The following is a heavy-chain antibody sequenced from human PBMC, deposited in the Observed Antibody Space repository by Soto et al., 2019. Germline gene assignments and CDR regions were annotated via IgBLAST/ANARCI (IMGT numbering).Heavy chain of an antibody. CDR1: GFTFSKVW. CDR2: IKSKTDGGTT. D-gene: IGHD1-1*01. CDR3: TTGRDDLVY. J-gene: IGHJ4*02. Sequence: EVQLVASGAGLVKPGGSLRLSCAVSGFTFSKVWMNWVRQAPGKGLEWVGRIKSKTDGGTTDYAAAVKGRFTITRNDSKAPLYLQMNSLKTKDTAVYFCTTGRDDLVYWGQGTLVTVSS. V-gene: IGHV3-15*07.